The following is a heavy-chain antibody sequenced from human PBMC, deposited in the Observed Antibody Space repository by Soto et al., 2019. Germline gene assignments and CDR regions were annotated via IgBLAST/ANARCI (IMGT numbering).Heavy chain of an antibody. CDR1: GGSIRSYY. CDR2: IYYSGST. V-gene: IGHV4-59*08. Sequence: SETLSLTCTVSGGSIRSYYWSWIRQPPGKGLEWIGYIYYSGSTNYNPSLKSRVTISVDTSKNQFSLKLNSMTAADTAVYYCARHNYGSGSTYFDYWGQGTLVTVSS. J-gene: IGHJ4*02. D-gene: IGHD3-10*01. CDR3: ARHNYGSGSTYFDY.